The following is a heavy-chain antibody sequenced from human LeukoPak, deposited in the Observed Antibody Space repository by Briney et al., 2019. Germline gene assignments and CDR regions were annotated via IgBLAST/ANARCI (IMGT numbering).Heavy chain of an antibody. CDR3: ARAYYYDSSGYYVPFDY. Sequence: GESLKISRKGSGYSFTSYWIGWVRQMPGKGPEWVGIIYPGDSDTRYSPSFQGQVTISADKSISTAYLQWSSLKASDTAMYYCARAYYYDSSGYYVPFDYWGQGTLVTVSS. J-gene: IGHJ4*02. CDR2: IYPGDSDT. D-gene: IGHD3-22*01. CDR1: GYSFTSYW. V-gene: IGHV5-51*01.